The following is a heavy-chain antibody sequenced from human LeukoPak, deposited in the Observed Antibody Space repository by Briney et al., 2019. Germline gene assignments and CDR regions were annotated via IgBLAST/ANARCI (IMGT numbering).Heavy chain of an antibody. Sequence: GGSLRLSCAASGFTFEDYGMHWVRQAPGKGLEWVSGISWNRGTVVYADSVRGRFSISRDNAKNSVYVQMNSRKAEDTALNYCEKGGYGGGWYGDHWGRGPVATVSS. CDR2: ISWNRGTV. CDR3: EKGGYGGGWYGDH. CDR1: GFTFEDYG. D-gene: IGHD6-19*01. V-gene: IGHV3-9*01. J-gene: IGHJ4*02.